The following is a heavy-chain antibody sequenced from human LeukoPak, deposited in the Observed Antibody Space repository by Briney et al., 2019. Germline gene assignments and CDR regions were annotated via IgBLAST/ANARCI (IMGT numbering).Heavy chain of an antibody. V-gene: IGHV3-23*01. CDR2: ISSSGGTT. CDR1: GFTFSSYW. CDR3: AKVPSNWYFEGFDY. J-gene: IGHJ4*02. D-gene: IGHD6-13*01. Sequence: GGSLRLSCAASGFTFSSYWMSWVRLAPGKGLEWVSSISSSGGTTYYADSVKGRFTISRDNSKNTLYLQMNSLRAEDTAVYYCAKVPSNWYFEGFDYWGQGTLVTVSS.